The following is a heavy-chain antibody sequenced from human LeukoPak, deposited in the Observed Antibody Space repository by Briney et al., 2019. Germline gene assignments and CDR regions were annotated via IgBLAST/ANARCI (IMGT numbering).Heavy chain of an antibody. CDR2: IRYDGSNK. D-gene: IGHD3-16*01. J-gene: IGHJ3*02. V-gene: IGHV3-30*02. Sequence: GGSLRLSCAASGFTFDDYAMHWVRQAPGKGLEWVAFIRYDGSNKYYADSVKGRFTISRDNAKNSLYLQMNSLRAEDTAVYHCARGGSGATRDDTFDIWGQGTMVTVSS. CDR3: ARGGSGATRDDTFDI. CDR1: GFTFDDYA.